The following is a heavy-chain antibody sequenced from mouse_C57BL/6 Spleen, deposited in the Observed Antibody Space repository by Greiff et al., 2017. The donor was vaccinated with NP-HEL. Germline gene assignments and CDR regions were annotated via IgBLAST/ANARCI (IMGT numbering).Heavy chain of an antibody. CDR1: GYTFTSYT. CDR2: INPSSGYT. D-gene: IGHD2-3*01. V-gene: IGHV1-4*01. J-gene: IGHJ2*01. CDR3: ARSDGYYVYY. Sequence: VQLQQSGAELARPGASVKMSCKASGYTFTSYTMHWVKQRPGQGLEWIGYINPSSGYTKYNQKFKDKATLTADKSSSPAYMQLSSLTSEDSAVYYCARSDGYYVYYWGQGTTLTVSS.